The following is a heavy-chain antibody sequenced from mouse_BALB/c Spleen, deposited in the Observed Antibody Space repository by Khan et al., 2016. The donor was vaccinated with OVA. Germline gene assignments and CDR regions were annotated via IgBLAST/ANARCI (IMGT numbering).Heavy chain of an antibody. V-gene: IGHV1S132*01. CDR1: GYTFTNYW. Sequence: QVQLQQSGAELVKPGASVKLSCRTSGYTFTNYWIQWIKQRPGQGLGWIGQIFPGTGTTYYNEIFKAKATLTIDTSSSTAYMQLSSLTSEDSAVYFWARGYFGNYEFAYWGQGTLVTVSA. J-gene: IGHJ3*01. CDR2: IFPGTGTT. D-gene: IGHD2-1*01. CDR3: ARGYFGNYEFAY.